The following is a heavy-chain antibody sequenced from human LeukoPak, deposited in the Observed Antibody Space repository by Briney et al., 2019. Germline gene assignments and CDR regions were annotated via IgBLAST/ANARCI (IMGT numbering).Heavy chain of an antibody. CDR1: GFTFDDYG. CDR2: ISGSGGST. V-gene: IGHV3-23*01. Sequence: GGSLRLSCAASGFTFDDYGMSWVRQAPGKGPEGVSAISGSGGSTYYADSVKGRFTISRDNSKNTLYLQMNSLRAEDTAVYYCAKDSSADPYYFDYWGQGTLVTVSS. D-gene: IGHD3-22*01. CDR3: AKDSSADPYYFDY. J-gene: IGHJ4*02.